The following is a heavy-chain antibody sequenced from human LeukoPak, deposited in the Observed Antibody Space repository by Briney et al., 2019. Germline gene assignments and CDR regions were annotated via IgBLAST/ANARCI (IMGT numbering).Heavy chain of an antibody. V-gene: IGHV3-48*03. D-gene: IGHD4-17*01. Sequence: PGGSLRLSCAASGFTFSSFEFHWVRQAPGKGLEWVSYISSSGSSIYYADSVKGRFTISRDNVENSLYLQMNSLRADDTAVYYCARGGLMTTVTTYWGQGTLVTVSS. CDR1: GFTFSSFE. CDR2: ISSSGSSI. J-gene: IGHJ4*02. CDR3: ARGGLMTTVTTY.